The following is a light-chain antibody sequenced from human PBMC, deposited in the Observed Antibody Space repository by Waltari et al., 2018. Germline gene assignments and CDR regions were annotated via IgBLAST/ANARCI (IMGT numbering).Light chain of an antibody. CDR2: VNSDGSH. J-gene: IGLJ3*02. Sequence: QLVLTQSPSASASLGASVKLTCTLSSGHSSNVIAWLQQQPENGPRYLLKVNSDGSHSKGDKIPDRVSGSSSGAEHYLTISSLQSEDEADYYCQTGGHGTWVFGGGTKLTVL. CDR1: SGHSSNV. V-gene: IGLV4-69*01. CDR3: QTGGHGTWV.